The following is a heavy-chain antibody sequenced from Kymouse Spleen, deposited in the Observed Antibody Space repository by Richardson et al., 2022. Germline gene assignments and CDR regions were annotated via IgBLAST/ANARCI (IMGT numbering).Heavy chain of an antibody. Sequence: QVQLQQWGAGLLKPSETLSLTCAVYGGSFSGYYWSWIRQPPGKGLEWIGEINHSGSTNYNPSLKSRVTISVDTSKNQFSLKLSSVTAADTAVYYCARYYYDSSGSYYYYYGMDVWGQGTTVTVSS. J-gene: IGHJ6*02. CDR2: INHSGST. CDR3: ARYYYDSSGSYYYYYGMDV. V-gene: IGHV4-34*01. D-gene: IGHD3-22*01. CDR1: GGSFSGYY.